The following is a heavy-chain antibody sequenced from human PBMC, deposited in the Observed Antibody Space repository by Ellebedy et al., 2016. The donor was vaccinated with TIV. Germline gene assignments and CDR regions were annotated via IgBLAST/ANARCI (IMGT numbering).Heavy chain of an antibody. CDR2: ISAYNGNT. Sequence: AASVKVSCKASGYTFTSYGISWVRQAPGQGLEWMGWISAYNGNTNYAQKLQGRVTMTTDTSTSTAYMELRSLRSDDTAVYYCARGILWFGEMSVGMDVWGQGTTVTVSS. CDR3: ARGILWFGEMSVGMDV. D-gene: IGHD3-10*01. CDR1: GYTFTSYG. V-gene: IGHV1-18*04. J-gene: IGHJ6*02.